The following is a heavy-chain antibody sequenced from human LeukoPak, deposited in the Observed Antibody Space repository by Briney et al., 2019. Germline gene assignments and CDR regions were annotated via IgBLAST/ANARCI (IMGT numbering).Heavy chain of an antibody. CDR3: AKTEDILTGYYLALDY. V-gene: IGHV3-30*02. D-gene: IGHD3-9*01. CDR1: GFTLSSYG. CDR2: IRYDGSNK. Sequence: GGSLRLSCAASGFTLSSYGMHWVRQAPGKGLEWVAFIRYDGSNKYYADSVKGRFTISRDNSKNTLYLQMNSLRAEDTAVYYCAKTEDILTGYYLALDYWGQGTLVTVSS. J-gene: IGHJ4*02.